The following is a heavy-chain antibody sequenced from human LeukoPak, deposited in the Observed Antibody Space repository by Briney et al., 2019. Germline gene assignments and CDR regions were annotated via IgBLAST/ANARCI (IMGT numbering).Heavy chain of an antibody. V-gene: IGHV3-33*01. CDR2: LWDDGNDK. CDR3: ARERRGRDCYFDL. CDR1: GFNLSNYD. J-gene: IGHJ2*01. Sequence: GGSLRLSCAASGFNLSNYDMDWVRQAPGRGLEWVALLWDDGNDKYYADSVKGRFTISRDISKSILYLQMNSLRVEDTALYYCARERRGRDCYFDLWGRGTLISVSS. D-gene: IGHD3-16*01.